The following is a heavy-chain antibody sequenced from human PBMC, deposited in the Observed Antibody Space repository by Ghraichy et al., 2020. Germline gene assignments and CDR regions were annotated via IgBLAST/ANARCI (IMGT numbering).Heavy chain of an antibody. CDR2: IDYSGST. J-gene: IGHJ1*01. CDR3: ARPVDSYDRGDFQH. CDR1: GGSIRSRTYY. D-gene: IGHD3-22*01. V-gene: IGHV4-39*01. Sequence: SETLSLTCTVSGGSIRSRTYYWGWIRQPPEKGLEWIGSIDYSGSTYYNPSLKSRVTISVDTSKNQFSLNLSSVTAADTAVYYCARPVDSYDRGDFQHWGQGTLVTVSS.